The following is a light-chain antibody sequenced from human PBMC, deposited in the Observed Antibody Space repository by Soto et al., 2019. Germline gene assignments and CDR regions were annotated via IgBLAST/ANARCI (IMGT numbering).Light chain of an antibody. CDR3: QQLNSYPQT. Sequence: IQLTQSPSSLSASVGDRVTITCRASQDISSYLAWSQQKPGKAPKLLIYAASTLQTGVPSRFSGSGSGTDFTPTFRSLQPEDFATYYCQQLNSYPQTFGQGTKVEIK. J-gene: IGKJ1*01. V-gene: IGKV1-9*01. CDR1: QDISSY. CDR2: AAS.